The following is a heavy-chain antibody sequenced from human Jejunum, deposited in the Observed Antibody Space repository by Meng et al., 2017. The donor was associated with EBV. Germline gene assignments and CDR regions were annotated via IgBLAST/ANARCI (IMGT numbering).Heavy chain of an antibody. CDR1: GYSLTELS. V-gene: IGHV1-24*01. Sequence: QFLSGQSGAEVKKPGASVKVSCKVSGYSLTELSMHWVRQAPGKGLEWMGGFDPEDGETIYAQKFQGRVTMTEDTSTDTAYMELSSLRSEDTAVYYCATAHGFTIFGVAYYFDYWGQGTLVTVSS. D-gene: IGHD3-3*01. CDR2: FDPEDGET. J-gene: IGHJ4*02. CDR3: ATAHGFTIFGVAYYFDY.